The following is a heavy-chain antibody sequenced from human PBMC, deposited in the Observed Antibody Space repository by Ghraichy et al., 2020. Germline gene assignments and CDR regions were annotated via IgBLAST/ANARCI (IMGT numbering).Heavy chain of an antibody. D-gene: IGHD4-17*01. CDR2: INPNSGGT. V-gene: IGHV1-2*02. CDR1: GYTFTGYY. J-gene: IGHJ4*02. CDR3: ARASGDYDPLTIFDY. Sequence: ASVKVSCKASGYTFTGYYMHWVRQAPGQGLEWMGWINPNSGGTNYAQKFQGRVTMTRDTSISTAYMELSRLRSDDTAVYYCARASGDYDPLTIFDYWGQGALVTVSS.